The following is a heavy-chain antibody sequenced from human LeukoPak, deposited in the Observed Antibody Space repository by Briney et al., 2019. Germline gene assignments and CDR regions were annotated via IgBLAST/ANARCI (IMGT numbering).Heavy chain of an antibody. V-gene: IGHV3-30*02. CDR1: GFTFSSYG. D-gene: IGHD2-15*01. J-gene: IGHJ4*02. CDR3: VKSRHCSGVTCYGIDY. CDR2: IRYEGSNE. Sequence: PGGSLRLSCAASGFTFSSYGMHWVRQAPGKGLDWVAFIRYEGSNEFHADSVRGRFTISRDNSKNTLYLQMSSLRADDTAVYYCVKSRHCSGVTCYGIDYWGQGTLVTVSS.